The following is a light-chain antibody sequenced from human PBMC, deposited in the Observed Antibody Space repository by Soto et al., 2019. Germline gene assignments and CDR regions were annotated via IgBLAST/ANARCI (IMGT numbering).Light chain of an antibody. CDR3: QQYSSSPRT. CDR1: QSITGGS. CDR2: GAS. Sequence: DIVLTQSPGTLSLSPGESATLSCRATQSITGGSLAWYQQKPGQVPRLLIYGASIRATGIPDRFSGGGSGTDFTLTISRLEPEDFAVYYCQQYSSSPRTFGGGTKVDIK. V-gene: IGKV3-20*01. J-gene: IGKJ4*01.